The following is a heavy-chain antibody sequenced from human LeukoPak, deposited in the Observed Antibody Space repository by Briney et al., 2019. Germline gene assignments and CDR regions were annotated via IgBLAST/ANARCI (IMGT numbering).Heavy chain of an antibody. CDR1: GFTFSNYE. CDR2: IVGGADNK. D-gene: IGHD3-10*02. V-gene: IGHV3-48*03. J-gene: IGHJ6*04. Sequence: PGGSLRLSCAASGFTFSNYEMNWVRLAPGKGLEWVAYIVGGADNKQYSDSVRGRFTISRDNAKNSLYLQMNNLRVGDTGVYYCAELGITMIGGVWGKGTTVTISS. CDR3: AELGITMIGGV.